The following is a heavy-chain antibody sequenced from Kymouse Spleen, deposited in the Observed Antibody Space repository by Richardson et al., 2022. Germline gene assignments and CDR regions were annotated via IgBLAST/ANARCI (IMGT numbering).Heavy chain of an antibody. CDR3: AREGVGATTDYYYGMDV. V-gene: IGHV4-34*01. CDR2: INHSGST. CDR1: GGSFSGYY. D-gene: IGHD1-26*01. J-gene: IGHJ6*02. Sequence: QVQLQQWGAGLLKPSETLSLTCAVYGGSFSGYYWSWIRQPPGKGLEWIGEINHSGSTNYNPSLKSRVTISVDTSKNQFSLKLSSVTAADTAVYYCAREGVGATTDYYYGMDVWGQGTTVTVSS.